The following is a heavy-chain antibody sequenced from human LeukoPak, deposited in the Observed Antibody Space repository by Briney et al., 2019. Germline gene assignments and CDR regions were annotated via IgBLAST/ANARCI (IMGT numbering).Heavy chain of an antibody. V-gene: IGHV3-33*06. J-gene: IGHJ4*02. D-gene: IGHD6-13*01. CDR3: AKDRGIAAAGLHDY. CDR1: GFTFSSYG. CDR2: IWYDGSNK. Sequence: QPGGSLRLSCAASGFTFSSYGMRWVRQAPGKGLEWVAVIWYDGSNKYYADSVKGRFTISRDNSKNTLYLQMNSLGAEDTAVYFCAKDRGIAAAGLHDYWGQGTLVTVSS.